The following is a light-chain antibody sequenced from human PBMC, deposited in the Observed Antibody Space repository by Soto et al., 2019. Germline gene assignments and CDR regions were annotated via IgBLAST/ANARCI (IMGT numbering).Light chain of an antibody. J-gene: IGKJ4*01. Sequence: EIVLTQSPATLSVSPWERATLSCRASQSFSSYLAWYQQKPGQAPRLLIYDASTRATGVPARFSGSGSGTEFTLTINSLQSEDFAIYYCQQYNQWPLTFGGGTKVDIK. CDR3: QQYNQWPLT. CDR1: QSFSSY. CDR2: DAS. V-gene: IGKV3-15*01.